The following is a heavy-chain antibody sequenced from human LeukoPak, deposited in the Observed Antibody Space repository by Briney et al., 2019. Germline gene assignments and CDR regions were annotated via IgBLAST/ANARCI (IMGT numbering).Heavy chain of an antibody. J-gene: IGHJ6*03. CDR3: AREIYYYGSGRGYYMDV. Sequence: SETLSLTCTVSGVSISSYYWSWIRQPPGKGLEWIGYIYYSGSTNYNPSLKSRVTISVDTSKNQFSLKLSSVTAADTAVYYCAREIYYYGSGRGYYMDVWGKGTTVTVSS. D-gene: IGHD3-10*01. V-gene: IGHV4-59*01. CDR2: IYYSGST. CDR1: GVSISSYY.